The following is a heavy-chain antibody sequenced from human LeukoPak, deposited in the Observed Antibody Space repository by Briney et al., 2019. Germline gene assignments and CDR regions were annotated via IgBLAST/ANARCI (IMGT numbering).Heavy chain of an antibody. Sequence: SETLSLTCAVSGVPFSNYYWSWVRQSPRQGLEWIGESNHSGYTNYNPSLKSRFSMSIDTSKNQFSLILTSVTAADAGVYYCTRAVAGHPDWGQGTLVTVSS. D-gene: IGHD6-19*01. CDR2: SNHSGYT. V-gene: IGHV4-34*01. CDR1: GVPFSNYY. CDR3: TRAVAGHPD. J-gene: IGHJ4*02.